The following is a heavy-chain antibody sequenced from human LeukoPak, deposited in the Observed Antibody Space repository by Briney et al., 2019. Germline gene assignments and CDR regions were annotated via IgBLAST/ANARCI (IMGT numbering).Heavy chain of an antibody. CDR2: IIPIFGTA. Sequence: SVKVSCKASGGTFSSYAISWVRQTPGQGLEWMGGIIPIFGTANYAQKFQGRVTITADESTSTAYMELSSLRSEDTAVYYCARGRQWFGELYFDYWGQGTLVTVSS. CDR1: GGTFSSYA. V-gene: IGHV1-69*13. CDR3: ARGRQWFGELYFDY. D-gene: IGHD3-10*01. J-gene: IGHJ4*02.